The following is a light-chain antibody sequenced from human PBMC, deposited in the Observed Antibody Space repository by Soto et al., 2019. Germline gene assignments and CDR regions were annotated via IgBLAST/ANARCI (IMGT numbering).Light chain of an antibody. V-gene: IGLV2-14*03. CDR3: TSYTSSSTRGV. Sequence: QSALTQPASVSGSPGQSITISCTGTSSDVGGYNYVSWYQQHPCKAPKLMIYDVSSRPSGVSNRFSGSKSGNTASLTISGLQAEDEADYYCTSYTSSSTRGVFGGGTKVTVL. J-gene: IGLJ2*01. CDR2: DVS. CDR1: SSDVGGYNY.